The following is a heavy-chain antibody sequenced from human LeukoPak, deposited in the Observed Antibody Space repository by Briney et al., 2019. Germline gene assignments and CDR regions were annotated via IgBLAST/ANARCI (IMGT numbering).Heavy chain of an antibody. D-gene: IGHD2-2*01. V-gene: IGHV4-31*03. Sequence: PSETLSLTCTVSGGSISRGGYYWSWIRQHPGKGLEWIGYIYYSGSTYYNPSLKSRVTISVDTSKNQFSPKLSSVTAADTAVCYCARDACSSTSCSFDYWGQGTLVTVSS. CDR1: GGSISRGGYY. CDR3: ARDACSSTSCSFDY. CDR2: IYYSGST. J-gene: IGHJ4*02.